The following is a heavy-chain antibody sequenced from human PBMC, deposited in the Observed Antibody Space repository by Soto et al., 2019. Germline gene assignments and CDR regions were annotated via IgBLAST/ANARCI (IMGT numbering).Heavy chain of an antibody. CDR3: ARASDYGPNPNFDY. D-gene: IGHD4-17*01. V-gene: IGHV4-59*01. J-gene: IGHJ4*02. CDR2: IYYSGST. CDR1: GGSISSYY. Sequence: PSETLSLTCTVSGGSISSYYWSWIRQPPGKGLEWIGYIYYSGSTNYNPSLRSRVTISVDTSKNQFSLKLSSVTAADTAVYYCARASDYGPNPNFDYWGQGTLVTVSS.